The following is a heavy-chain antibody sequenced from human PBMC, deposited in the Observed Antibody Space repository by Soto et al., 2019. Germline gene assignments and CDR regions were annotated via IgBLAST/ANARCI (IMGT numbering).Heavy chain of an antibody. J-gene: IGHJ3*02. CDR2: ISTTSTYT. CDR1: GFTFSRYY. CDR3: ARDDGLSSTNVKAFDI. V-gene: IGHV3-21*01. Sequence: GGSLRLSCAASGFTFSRYYMNWVRQAPGKGLEWVSSISTTSTYTHYADSLKGRFTISRDNAKKLLYLQMDSLRAEDTAVYYCARDDGLSSTNVKAFDIWGQGTKVTV. D-gene: IGHD2-2*01.